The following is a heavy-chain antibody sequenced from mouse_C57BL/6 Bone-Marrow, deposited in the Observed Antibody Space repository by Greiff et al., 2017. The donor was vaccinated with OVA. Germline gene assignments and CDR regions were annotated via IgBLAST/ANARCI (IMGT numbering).Heavy chain of an antibody. CDR3: ARSFYDSYAGYFDY. Sequence: LQQSGAELVKPGASVKMSCKASGYTFTSYWITWVKQRPGQGLEWIGDIYPGSGSTNYNEKFKSQATLTVDTSSSTAYMQLSSLTSEDSAVYDSARSFYDSYAGYFDYWGTGTTVTVSS. V-gene: IGHV1-55*01. CDR2: IYPGSGST. CDR1: GYTFTSYW. D-gene: IGHD2-12*01. J-gene: IGHJ1*03.